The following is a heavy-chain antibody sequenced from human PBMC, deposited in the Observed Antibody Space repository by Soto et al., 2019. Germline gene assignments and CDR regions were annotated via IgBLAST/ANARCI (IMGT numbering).Heavy chain of an antibody. J-gene: IGHJ4*02. CDR1: GFTFDDYA. Sequence: EVQLVESGGGLVQPGRSLRLSCAASGFTFDDYAMHWVRQGPGKGLEWVSGVSWNSGNIGYADSVRGRFTISRDNAKNSLYLQMNSLRTEDTALYYCAKGDDASLTPIADWGQGTLVTVSS. CDR3: AKGDDASLTPIAD. CDR2: VSWNSGNI. D-gene: IGHD3-9*01. V-gene: IGHV3-9*01.